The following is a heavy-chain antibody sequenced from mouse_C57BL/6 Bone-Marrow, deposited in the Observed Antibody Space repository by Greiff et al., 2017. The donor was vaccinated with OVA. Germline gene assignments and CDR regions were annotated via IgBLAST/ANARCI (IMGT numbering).Heavy chain of an antibody. Sequence: DVQLVESGGGLVKPGGSLKLSCAASGFTFSSYAMSWVRQTPEKRLEWVATISDGGSYTYYPDNVKGRFTISRDNAKNNLYLQMSHLKSEDTAMYYCARGGAVVAEGVFDYWGQGTTLTVSS. J-gene: IGHJ2*01. D-gene: IGHD1-1*01. CDR2: ISDGGSYT. CDR1: GFTFSSYA. V-gene: IGHV5-4*01. CDR3: ARGGAVVAEGVFDY.